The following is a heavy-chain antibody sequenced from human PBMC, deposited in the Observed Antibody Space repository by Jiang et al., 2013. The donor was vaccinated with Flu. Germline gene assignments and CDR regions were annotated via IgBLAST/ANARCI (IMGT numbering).Heavy chain of an antibody. Sequence: ESGGGLGPXRGGPVRLSCAASGVTFSNYWMSWVRRAPGMGLEWVANIKYDGSEKYYVDSVEGRFTISRDNAKNSLWLQMNSLTAEDSAIYYCARVAMVVAIGAFDGFDVWGHGTMVTVSS. CDR2: IKYDGSEK. D-gene: IGHD2-21*01. CDR3: ARVAMVVAIGAFDGFDV. CDR1: GVTFSNYW. J-gene: IGHJ3*01. V-gene: IGHV3-7*03.